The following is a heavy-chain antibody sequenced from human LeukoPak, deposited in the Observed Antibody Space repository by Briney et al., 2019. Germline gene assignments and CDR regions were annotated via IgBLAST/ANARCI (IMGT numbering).Heavy chain of an antibody. CDR2: IYSGDSDT. CDR1: GYKFTNYW. Sequence: GESLKISCKGSGYKFTNYWIGWVRQMPGKGLEWMGIIYSGDSDTTYSPSFQGQVTISADKSISTAYLQWSSLKASDTAMYYCARQKASGYYSYYYYYMDVWGKGTTVTISS. V-gene: IGHV5-51*01. D-gene: IGHD3-22*01. J-gene: IGHJ6*03. CDR3: ARQKASGYYSYYYYYMDV.